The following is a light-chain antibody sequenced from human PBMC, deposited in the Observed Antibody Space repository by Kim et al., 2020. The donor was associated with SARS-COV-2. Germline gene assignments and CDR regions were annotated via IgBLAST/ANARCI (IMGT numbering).Light chain of an antibody. CDR1: QSVSSNY. V-gene: IGKV3-20*01. CDR2: DAS. J-gene: IGKJ1*01. Sequence: AGERATLSGRASQSVSSNYLAGYQQKPGRAPRLLIYDASSRATGIADRFSGGGSGTDFTLTINRLEPEDFAVYYCQYYDTSPSWTFGQGTKVDIK. CDR3: QYYDTSPSWT.